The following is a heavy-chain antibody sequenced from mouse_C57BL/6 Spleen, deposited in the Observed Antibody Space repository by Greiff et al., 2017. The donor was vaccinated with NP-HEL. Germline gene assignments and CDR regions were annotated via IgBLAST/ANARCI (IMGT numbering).Heavy chain of an antibody. J-gene: IGHJ1*03. CDR3: ASKAYYDYDVGYFDV. CDR1: GYSITSGYY. Sequence: EVHLVESGPGLVKPSQSLSLTCSVTGYSITSGYYWNWIRQFPGNKLEWMGYISYDGSNNYNPSLKNRISITRDTSKNQFFLKLNSVTTEDTATYYCASKAYYDYDVGYFDVWGTGTTVTVSS. V-gene: IGHV3-6*01. D-gene: IGHD2-4*01. CDR2: ISYDGSN.